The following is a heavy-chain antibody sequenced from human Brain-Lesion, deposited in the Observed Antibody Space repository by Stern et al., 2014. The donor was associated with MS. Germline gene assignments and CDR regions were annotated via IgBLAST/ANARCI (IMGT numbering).Heavy chain of an antibody. J-gene: IGHJ5*02. CDR3: AGEEDIRYCSGGSCTGNWFDP. V-gene: IGHV4-39*02. CDR1: GGSVSSTSYA. Sequence: QLQLQESGPGLVKPSETLSLTCTVAGGSVSSTSYAWAWIRQPPGKGLEGIGTIYYSGEPYYSPSLKIHLTISRDTSKNHFPLQLRSVTAADTAVYYCAGEEDIRYCSGGSCTGNWFDPWGQGTLVTVSS. CDR2: IYYSGEP. D-gene: IGHD2-15*01.